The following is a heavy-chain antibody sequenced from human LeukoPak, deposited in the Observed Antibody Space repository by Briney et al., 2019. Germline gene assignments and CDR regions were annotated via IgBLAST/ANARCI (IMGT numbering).Heavy chain of an antibody. J-gene: IGHJ4*02. CDR3: ARGGDYYDY. V-gene: IGHV3-11*04. CDR1: GFTSSAYY. Sequence: PGGSLRLSCAASGFTSSAYYMSWIRQAPGKGLEWVSYISSSGSIKYYADSVKGRFTISRDNAKNSLSLQMNSLRAEDTAVYYCARGGDYYDYWGQGDLVTVSS. CDR2: ISSSGSIK.